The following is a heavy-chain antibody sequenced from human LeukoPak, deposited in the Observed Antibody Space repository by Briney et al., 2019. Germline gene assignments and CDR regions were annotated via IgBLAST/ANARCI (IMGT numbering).Heavy chain of an antibody. V-gene: IGHV4-38-2*02. CDR1: GYSISSGYY. J-gene: IGHJ4*02. CDR3: AREQQLVLFPFDY. CDR2: IYHSGSA. Sequence: PSETLSLTCTVSGYSISSGYYWGWIRQPPGKGLEWIGSIYHSGSAYYNPSLKSRVTISVDTSKNQFALKLSSVTAADTAVYYCAREQQLVLFPFDYWGQGTLVTVSS. D-gene: IGHD6-13*01.